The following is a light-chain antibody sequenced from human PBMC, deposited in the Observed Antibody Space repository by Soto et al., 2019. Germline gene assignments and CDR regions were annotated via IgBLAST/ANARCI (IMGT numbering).Light chain of an antibody. Sequence: EIVLTQSPGTLSLSPGDTATLSCRASQSVSSSYLAWYQQRGGQAPRLLIYGASSRATGIPDRFSGSGSGTDFTLTISRLEPEDFAVYYCQQYCSSPLTFGGGTKVEIK. CDR1: QSVSSSY. CDR3: QQYCSSPLT. V-gene: IGKV3-20*01. CDR2: GAS. J-gene: IGKJ4*01.